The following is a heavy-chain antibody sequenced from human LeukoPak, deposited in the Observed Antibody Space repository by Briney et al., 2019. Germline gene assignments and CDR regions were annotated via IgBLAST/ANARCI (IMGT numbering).Heavy chain of an antibody. CDR1: GGSFSGYY. J-gene: IGHJ4*02. Sequence: SETLSLTCAVYGGSFSGYYWSWIRQPPGKGLEWIGEINRSGSTNYNPSLKSRVTISVGTSKNQFSLKLSSVTAADTAVYYCARGYYDFWSGYSPIDYWGQGTLVTVSS. CDR3: ARGYYDFWSGYSPIDY. V-gene: IGHV4-34*01. CDR2: INRSGST. D-gene: IGHD3-3*01.